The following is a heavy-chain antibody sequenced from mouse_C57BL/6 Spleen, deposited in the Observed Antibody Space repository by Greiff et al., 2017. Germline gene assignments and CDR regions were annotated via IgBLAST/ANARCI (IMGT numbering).Heavy chain of an antibody. Sequence: EVQLQQSGAELVRPGSSVKMSCKTSGYTFTSYGINWVKQRPGQGLEWIGYIYIANGYTEYNGKFNVKAILTSDTSSSTAYMQLSSLTSVDSAIYFCARWTDFDVWGQGTTVTVSS. CDR3: ARWTDFDV. CDR2: IYIANGYT. J-gene: IGHJ1*01. CDR1: GYTFTSYG. V-gene: IGHV1-58*01.